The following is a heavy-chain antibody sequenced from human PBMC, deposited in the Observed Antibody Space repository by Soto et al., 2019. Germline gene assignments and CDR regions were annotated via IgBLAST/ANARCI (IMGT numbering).Heavy chain of an antibody. J-gene: IGHJ4*02. CDR2: ISGSGGST. Sequence: VGSLKLSCAASGLTLNRYAMSWVRQAPGKGLEWVSAISGSGGSTYYADSVKGRFTISRDNSKNTLYLQMNSLRAEDTAVYYCAKFSLKQQREPSDFFYYRGQGT. D-gene: IGHD6-13*01. CDR3: AKFSLKQQREPSDFFYY. V-gene: IGHV3-23*01. CDR1: GLTLNRYA.